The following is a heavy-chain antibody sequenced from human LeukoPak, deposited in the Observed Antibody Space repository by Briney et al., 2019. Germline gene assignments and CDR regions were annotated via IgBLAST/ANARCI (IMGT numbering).Heavy chain of an antibody. V-gene: IGHV3-53*05. CDR3: ARNPGRTLVVVTAVDY. CDR1: GFTVSSNY. CDR2: IYSGGST. D-gene: IGHD2-21*02. J-gene: IGHJ4*02. Sequence: GGSLRLSCAASGFTVSSNYMSWVRQAPGKGLEWVSVIYSGGSTYYADSAKGRFTITRDNSKNTLYVQMNSLRVEDTAVYYCARNPGRTLVVVTAVDYWGQGTLVTVSS.